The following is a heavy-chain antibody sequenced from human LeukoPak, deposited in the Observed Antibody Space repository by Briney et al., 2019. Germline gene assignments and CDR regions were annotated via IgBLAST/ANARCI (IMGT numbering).Heavy chain of an antibody. CDR1: GYTFTSYD. J-gene: IGHJ6*03. D-gene: IGHD3-3*01. CDR3: ARTASTGEYYDFWSGYSLVGYYYMDV. V-gene: IGHV1-8*03. CDR2: MNPNSGNT. Sequence: GASVKVSCKASGYTFTSYDINWVRQATGQGLEWMGWMNPNSGNTGYAQKFQGRVTITRNTSISTAYMELSSLRSEDTAVYYCARTASTGEYYDFWSGYSLVGYYYMDVWGKGTTVTVSS.